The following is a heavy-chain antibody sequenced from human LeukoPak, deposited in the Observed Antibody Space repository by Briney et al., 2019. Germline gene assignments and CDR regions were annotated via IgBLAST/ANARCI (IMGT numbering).Heavy chain of an antibody. J-gene: IGHJ4*02. CDR3: ARENPEDVDGGPNWNAVLDY. Sequence: PSETLSLTCTVSGGSISSGSYYWSWIRQPAGKGLEWIGRIYTSGSTNYNPSLKSRVTISVDTSKNQFSLKLSSVTAADTAVYYCARENPEDVDGGPNWNAVLDYWAREPWSPSPQ. D-gene: IGHD1-1*01. CDR2: IYTSGST. V-gene: IGHV4-61*02. CDR1: GGSISSGSYY.